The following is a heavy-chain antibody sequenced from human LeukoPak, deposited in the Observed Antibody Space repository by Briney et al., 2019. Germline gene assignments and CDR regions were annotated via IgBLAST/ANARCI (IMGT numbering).Heavy chain of an antibody. CDR2: IYYSGST. CDR1: GGSISSSSYS. V-gene: IGHV4-39*01. D-gene: IGHD3-3*01. Sequence: SETLSFTCTVSGGSISSSSYSWGWIRQPPGKGLEWIGSIYYSGSTYYNPSLKSRVTISVDTSKNQFSLKLSSVTAADTAVYYCARQAGYYDFWSGYPDYWGQGTLVTVSS. CDR3: ARQAGYYDFWSGYPDY. J-gene: IGHJ4*02.